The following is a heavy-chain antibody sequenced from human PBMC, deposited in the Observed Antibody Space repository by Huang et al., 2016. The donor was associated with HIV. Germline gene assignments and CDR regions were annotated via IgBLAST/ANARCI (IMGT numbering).Heavy chain of an antibody. D-gene: IGHD1-7*01. Sequence: VESGGRLVQPGGSIRLSCVGSTFRFGAYWMSWVRQSPGKGLEWVANIKKDESEKYYVDSVKSRFNISRDNAKKVLFLEMNNVRVEDTATYYCATKTAAMDIWGQGTTVTVS. CDR3: ATKTAAMDI. CDR2: IKKDESEK. CDR1: TFRFGAYW. V-gene: IGHV3-7*01. J-gene: IGHJ6*02.